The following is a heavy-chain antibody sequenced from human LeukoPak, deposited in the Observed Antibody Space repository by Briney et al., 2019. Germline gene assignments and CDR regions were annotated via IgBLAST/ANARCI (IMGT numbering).Heavy chain of an antibody. J-gene: IGHJ4*02. V-gene: IGHV3-30-3*01. CDR2: ISYDGSNK. CDR3: ARAGETIFWYNFDY. Sequence: PGGSLRLSGAASGFTYSSYAMHWVRQAPGKGLEWVAVISYDGSNKYYADSVKGRFTISRDNSKNTLYLQMNSLRAEDTAVYYCARAGETIFWYNFDYWGQGTLVTVSS. D-gene: IGHD3-9*01. CDR1: GFTYSSYA.